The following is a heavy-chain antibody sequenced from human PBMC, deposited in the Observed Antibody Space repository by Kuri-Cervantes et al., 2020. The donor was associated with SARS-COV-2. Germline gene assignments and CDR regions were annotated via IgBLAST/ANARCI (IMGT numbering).Heavy chain of an antibody. D-gene: IGHD3-10*01. CDR3: AKRFVVPTNGTDYFDY. V-gene: IGHV3-23*01. CDR2: ISGSSDYT. CDR1: TLTFSDYA. J-gene: IGHJ4*02. Sequence: GGSLRLSCTASTLTFSDYAMSWVRQAPGKGLEWVSTISGSSDYTYYAESVDYAESVEGRFTISRDISKKTLYLQMHRLRAEDTAVYYCAKRFVVPTNGTDYFDYWGQGILVTVSS.